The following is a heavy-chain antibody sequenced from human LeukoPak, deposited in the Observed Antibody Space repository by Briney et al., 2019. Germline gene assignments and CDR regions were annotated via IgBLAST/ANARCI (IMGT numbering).Heavy chain of an antibody. D-gene: IGHD3-16*01. V-gene: IGHV3-30*03. CDR2: ISYDGSNK. CDR3: ARDRWGQPTYFDY. Sequence: PGGSLRLSCAASGFTFSSYGMPWVRQAPGKGLEWVAVISYDGSNKYYADSVKGRFTISRDNSKNTLYLQMNSLRAEDTAVYYCARDRWGQPTYFDYWGQGTLVTVSS. J-gene: IGHJ4*02. CDR1: GFTFSSYG.